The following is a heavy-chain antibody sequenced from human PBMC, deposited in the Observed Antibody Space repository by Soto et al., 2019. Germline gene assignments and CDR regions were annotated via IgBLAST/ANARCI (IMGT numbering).Heavy chain of an antibody. CDR3: ASGGWGSSWYEGGSRIDY. J-gene: IGHJ4*02. D-gene: IGHD6-13*01. CDR1: GFTFSSYD. Sequence: EVQLVESGGGLVQPGGSLRLSCAASGFTFSSYDMHWVRQVTGKGLEWVSAIGAAGDTYYPDSVKGRFTISRENAKNSLYLKMNSLRAEDTAVYYCASGGWGSSWYEGGSRIDYWGQGTLVTVSS. V-gene: IGHV3-13*01. CDR2: IGAAGDT.